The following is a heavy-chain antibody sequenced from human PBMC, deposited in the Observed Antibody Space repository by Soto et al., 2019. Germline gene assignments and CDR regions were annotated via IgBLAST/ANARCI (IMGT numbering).Heavy chain of an antibody. Sequence: QVQLQESGPGLVKPSETLSLTCTVSGGSISSYYWSWIRQPPGKGLEWIGYIYYSGSTNYNPSLKSRVTISVDTSKNQCSLKLSSVTAADTAVYYCARWGSSGWFGYFDLWGRGTLVTVSS. J-gene: IGHJ2*01. CDR2: IYYSGST. CDR1: GGSISSYY. D-gene: IGHD6-19*01. CDR3: ARWGSSGWFGYFDL. V-gene: IGHV4-59*08.